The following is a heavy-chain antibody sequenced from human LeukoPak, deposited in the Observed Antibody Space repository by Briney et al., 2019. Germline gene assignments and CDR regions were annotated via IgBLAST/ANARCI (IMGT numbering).Heavy chain of an antibody. D-gene: IGHD3-22*01. CDR3: ARHSSDSSGYLLDY. CDR1: NGSISYYY. V-gene: IGHV4-59*08. Sequence: SETLSLTCTVSNGSISYYYWSWIRKPPGKGLERIGYIYYSGSTNYNPSLKSRVTMSIDKSKNQFSLDLSSVTAADTAVYYCARHSSDSSGYLLDYWGQGTLVIVS. J-gene: IGHJ4*02. CDR2: IYYSGST.